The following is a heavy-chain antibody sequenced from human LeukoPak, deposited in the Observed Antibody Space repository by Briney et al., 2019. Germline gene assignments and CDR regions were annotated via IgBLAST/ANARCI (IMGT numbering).Heavy chain of an antibody. CDR2: IWYDGSNK. D-gene: IGHD3-22*01. CDR1: GFTFSSYG. V-gene: IGHV3-33*01. Sequence: PGGSLRLSCAASGFTFSSYGMHWVRQAPGKGLEWVAVIWYDGSNKYYADSVKGRFTIFRDNSKNTLYLQMNSLRAEDTAVYYCASGGPVYYDGQEPGYWGQGTLVTVSP. J-gene: IGHJ4*02. CDR3: ASGGPVYYDGQEPGY.